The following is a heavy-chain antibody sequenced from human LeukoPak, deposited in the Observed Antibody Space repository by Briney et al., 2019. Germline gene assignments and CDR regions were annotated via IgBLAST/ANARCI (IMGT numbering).Heavy chain of an antibody. CDR2: TAGSGISK. D-gene: IGHD3-22*01. Sequence: GGSLRLSCVASGFTFNNYAMSWVRQAPGSGLEWASSTAGSGISKDYADSVKGRFTISKDISKNTLYLQMDNLRAEDTGVYFCARLPTFYYDSSGYHYGYWGQGTLVTVSS. J-gene: IGHJ4*02. V-gene: IGHV3-23*01. CDR3: ARLPTFYYDSSGYHYGY. CDR1: GFTFNNYA.